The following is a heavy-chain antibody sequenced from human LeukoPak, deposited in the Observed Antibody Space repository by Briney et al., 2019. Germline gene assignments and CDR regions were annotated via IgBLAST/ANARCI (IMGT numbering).Heavy chain of an antibody. V-gene: IGHV1-2*02. CDR3: PRTPMGGRFYMDV. Sequence: SVKVSCKASGYTFSDYYIHWVRHAPGQGLEWMGWTNPNSDGRNYAQKFQGRVPMTWDTSIATAYMALSSLTSDDTAVFFCPRTPMGGRFYMDVWGMGTAVIVSS. J-gene: IGHJ6*03. CDR1: GYTFSDYY. D-gene: IGHD2-15*01. CDR2: TNPNSDGR.